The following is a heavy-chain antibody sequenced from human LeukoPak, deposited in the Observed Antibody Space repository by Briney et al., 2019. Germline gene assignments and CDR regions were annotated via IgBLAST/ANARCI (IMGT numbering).Heavy chain of an antibody. CDR2: IYTSGST. D-gene: IGHD6-19*01. J-gene: IGHJ4*02. Sequence: SETLSLTCTVSGGSISSYYWSWIRQPAGKGLEWIGRIYTSGSTNCNPSLKSRVTMSVDTSKNQFSLKLSSVTAADTAVYYCAVAAPTEQFVTSLIDYWGQGTLVTVSS. CDR3: AVAAPTEQFVTSLIDY. V-gene: IGHV4-4*07. CDR1: GGSISSYY.